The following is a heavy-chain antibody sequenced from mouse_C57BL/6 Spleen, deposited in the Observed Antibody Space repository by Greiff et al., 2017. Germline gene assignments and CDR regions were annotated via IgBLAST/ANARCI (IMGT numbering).Heavy chain of an antibody. D-gene: IGHD1-1*01. Sequence: QVQLQQSGPELVKPGASVKISCKASGYAFSSSWMNWVKQRTGQGLEWIGEIYPRSGNTYYNEKFKGKATLTADKSSSTAYMELRSLTSEDSAVYFCARSPGSSYFDYWGQGTTLTVSS. CDR3: ARSPGSSYFDY. CDR2: IYPRSGNT. J-gene: IGHJ2*01. CDR1: GYAFSSSW. V-gene: IGHV1-81*01.